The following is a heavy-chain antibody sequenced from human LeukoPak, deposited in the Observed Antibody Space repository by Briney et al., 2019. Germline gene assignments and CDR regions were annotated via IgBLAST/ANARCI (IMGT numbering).Heavy chain of an antibody. V-gene: IGHV1-8*03. D-gene: IGHD3-9*01. CDR1: GYTFTSYD. Sequence: ASVKVSCKASGYTFTSYDINWVRQATGQGLEWMGWMNPNSGNTGYAQKFQGRVTITRNTSISTAYMELSSLRSEDTAVYYCARAGGYYDILTGYNRGYNWFDPWGQGTLVTVSS. J-gene: IGHJ5*02. CDR3: ARAGGYYDILTGYNRGYNWFDP. CDR2: MNPNSGNT.